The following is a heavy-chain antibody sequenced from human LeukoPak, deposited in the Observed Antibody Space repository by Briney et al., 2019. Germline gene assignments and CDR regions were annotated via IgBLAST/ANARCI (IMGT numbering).Heavy chain of an antibody. CDR1: GGTFSSYA. Sequence: SVKVSCKASGGTFSSYAISWVRQAPGQGLEWMGRIIPILGIANYAQKFQGRVTITADKSTSTAYMELSSLGSEDTAVYYCARVYSSSWLDAFDIWGQGTMVTVSS. CDR2: IIPILGIA. CDR3: ARVYSSSWLDAFDI. J-gene: IGHJ3*02. V-gene: IGHV1-69*04. D-gene: IGHD6-13*01.